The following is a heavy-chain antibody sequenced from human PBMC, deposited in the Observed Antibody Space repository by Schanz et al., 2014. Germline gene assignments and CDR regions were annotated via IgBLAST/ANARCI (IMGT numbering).Heavy chain of an antibody. J-gene: IGHJ6*02. CDR1: GFTFSDSW. CDR2: ISGDGTTT. CDR3: AKDRQTTVNRVGYYYGMDV. Sequence: EVQLVESGGGLVQPGGSLRLSCAASGFTFSDSWMHWVRQAPGEGLVSVSRISGDGTTTSYADSVKGRFTISRDDAKNSLYLQMNSLRAEDTALYYCAKDRQTTVNRVGYYYGMDVWGQGTTVTVSS. D-gene: IGHD4-4*01. V-gene: IGHV3-74*01.